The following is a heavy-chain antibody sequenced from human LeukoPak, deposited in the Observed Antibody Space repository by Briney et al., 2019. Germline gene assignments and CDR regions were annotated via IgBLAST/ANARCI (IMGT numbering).Heavy chain of an antibody. V-gene: IGHV3-33*01. CDR3: ARSGGLAQTNYFDY. J-gene: IGHJ4*02. CDR1: GFTFSSYG. D-gene: IGHD6-19*01. Sequence: PGRSLRLSCAASGFTFSSYGMHWVRQAPGKGLEWVAVIWYDGSNKYYADSVKGRFTISRDNSKNTLYLQMNSLRAEDAAVYYCARSGGLAQTNYFDYWGQGTLVTVSS. CDR2: IWYDGSNK.